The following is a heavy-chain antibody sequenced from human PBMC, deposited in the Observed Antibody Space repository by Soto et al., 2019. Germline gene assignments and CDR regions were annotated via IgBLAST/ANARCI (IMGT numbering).Heavy chain of an antibody. D-gene: IGHD2-2*03. J-gene: IGHJ5*02. CDR1: GFTFSSYS. V-gene: IGHV3-64D*06. CDR2: ISSNGGSI. CDR3: ARDGVGYCISTSCLNWFDP. Sequence: GGSLRLSCAASGFTFSSYSMNWVRQAPGKGLEYVSAISSNGGSIYYADSVKGRFTISRDNSKNTLYLQMSSLRSDDTAVYYCARDGVGYCISTSCLNWFDPWGQGTLVTVSS.